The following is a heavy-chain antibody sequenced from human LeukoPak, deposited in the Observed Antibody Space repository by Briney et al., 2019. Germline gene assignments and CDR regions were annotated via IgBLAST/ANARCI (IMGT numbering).Heavy chain of an antibody. CDR3: ARGHSSGWKIFDY. V-gene: IGHV3-48*03. CDR2: ISSSGSTI. Sequence: PGGSLRLSCAASGFTFSSYEMNWVRQAPGKGLEWVSYISSSGSTIYYADSVKGRFTISRDNAKNSLYLQMNSLRAEDTAVYYCARGHSSGWKIFDYWGQGTLVTVSS. D-gene: IGHD6-19*01. CDR1: GFTFSSYE. J-gene: IGHJ4*02.